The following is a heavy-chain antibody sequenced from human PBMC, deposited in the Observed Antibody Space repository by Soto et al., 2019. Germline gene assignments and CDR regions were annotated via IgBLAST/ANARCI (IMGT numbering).Heavy chain of an antibody. V-gene: IGHV3-23*01. J-gene: IGHJ4*02. CDR3: AKNQERELPRVIDF. CDR2: MSGSSSTT. D-gene: IGHD1-7*01. Sequence: GGSLRLSCATSGLTFSNYAMSWVRQAPGGGLEWVSSMSGSSSTTYYADSVRGRFTISRDRSKNTLYLQMSSLRAEDTALYYCAKNQERELPRVIDFWGQGTLVTVS. CDR1: GLTFSNYA.